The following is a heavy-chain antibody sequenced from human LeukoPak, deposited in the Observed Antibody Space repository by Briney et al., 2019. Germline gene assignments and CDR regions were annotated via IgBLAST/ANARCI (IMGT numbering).Heavy chain of an antibody. V-gene: IGHV3-23*01. CDR3: ARDGGYSSGWYNWFDP. D-gene: IGHD6-19*01. CDR2: ISGNGANT. CDR1: GFTFSNYV. Sequence: PGGSLRLSCAASGFTFSNYVMTWARQAPGKGLEWVSSISGNGANTYYADSVKGRFTISRDNAKNSLYLQMNSLRAEDTAVYYCARDGGYSSGWYNWFDPWGQGTLVTVSS. J-gene: IGHJ5*02.